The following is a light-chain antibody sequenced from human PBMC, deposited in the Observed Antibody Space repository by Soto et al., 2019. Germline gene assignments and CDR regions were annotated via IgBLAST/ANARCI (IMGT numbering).Light chain of an antibody. V-gene: IGKV3-11*01. CDR1: HSVSSY. CDR3: QQCSNLPPVI. J-gene: IGKJ4*01. Sequence: ESVLTQSPATLSLSPGERVTLSCRASHSVSSYLAWYQQKPGQAPRLLIYHTSNTAAGIPDRFSGSGSGTDLTLTISSLEPEDFAFHYCQQCSNLPPVIFGGGTKVEIQ. CDR2: HTS.